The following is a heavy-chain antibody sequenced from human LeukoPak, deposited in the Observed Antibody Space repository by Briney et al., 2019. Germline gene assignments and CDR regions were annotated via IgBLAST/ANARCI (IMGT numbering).Heavy chain of an antibody. D-gene: IGHD3-22*01. CDR3: ARQRYYDSSGYPYYFDY. V-gene: IGHV4-59*08. Sequence: PSETQSLTCTVSGGSISSYYWSWIRQPPGKGLEWIGYIYYSGSTNYNPSLKSRVTISVDTSKNQFSLKLSSVTAADTAVYYCARQRYYDSSGYPYYFDYWGQGTLVTVSS. J-gene: IGHJ4*02. CDR2: IYYSGST. CDR1: GGSISSYY.